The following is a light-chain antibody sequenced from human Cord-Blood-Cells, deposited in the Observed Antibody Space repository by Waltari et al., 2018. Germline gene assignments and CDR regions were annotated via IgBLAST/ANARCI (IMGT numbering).Light chain of an antibody. CDR2: EGS. V-gene: IGLV2-23*01. Sequence: QSALTQPASVSGSPGQSITIHCTATSSAVGRYNLVPWYQQPPGKAPKLMIDEGSKRPSGVTNRFSCSKSGNTASLTISGLQAEDEADYYCCSYAGSSTWVFGGGTKLTVL. CDR1: SSAVGRYNL. J-gene: IGLJ3*02. CDR3: CSYAGSSTWV.